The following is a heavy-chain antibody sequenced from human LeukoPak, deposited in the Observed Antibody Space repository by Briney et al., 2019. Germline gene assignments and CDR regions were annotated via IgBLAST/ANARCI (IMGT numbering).Heavy chain of an antibody. CDR2: ITGSGGNT. V-gene: IGHV3-23*01. Sequence: GGSLRLSCAASGFTFSNYAMSWVRQAPGKGLKWVSAITGSGGNTYYADSVKGRFTISRDNSKNTLYLQMNSLRAEDTAVYYCAKWGDYDVLTGYCVSDYWGQGTLVTVSS. CDR3: AKWGDYDVLTGYCVSDY. J-gene: IGHJ4*02. D-gene: IGHD3-9*01. CDR1: GFTFSNYA.